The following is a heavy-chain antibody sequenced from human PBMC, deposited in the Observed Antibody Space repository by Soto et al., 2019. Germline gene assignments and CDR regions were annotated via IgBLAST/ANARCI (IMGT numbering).Heavy chain of an antibody. CDR2: INHSGST. CDR1: GGSFSGYY. J-gene: IGHJ3*02. CDR3: ARAYYNSGWYWAFHI. Sequence: SQTLSLTCAVYGGSFSGYYWSWIRQPPGKGLEWIGEINHSGSTNYNPSLKSRVTISVDTSKNQFSLKLSSVTAADTAVYFCARAYYNSGWYWAFHIWGQGTMVTVSS. D-gene: IGHD6-19*01. V-gene: IGHV4-34*01.